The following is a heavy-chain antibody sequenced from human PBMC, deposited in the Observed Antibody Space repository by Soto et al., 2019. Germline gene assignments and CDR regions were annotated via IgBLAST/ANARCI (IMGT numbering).Heavy chain of an antibody. D-gene: IGHD6-13*01. J-gene: IGHJ4*02. CDR3: ARDLAAAAY. Sequence: QVQLVQSGAEVKKPGASVKVSCKASGYIFTNYYIHWVRQAPGQGLEWMAIINPLPTSGSTNYAQEVQGRVTVTRDTSTSKVYMELNSLRSDDTARYYSARDLAAAAYWGQGTLVTVSS. CDR2: INPLPTSGST. V-gene: IGHV1-46*01. CDR1: GYIFTNYY.